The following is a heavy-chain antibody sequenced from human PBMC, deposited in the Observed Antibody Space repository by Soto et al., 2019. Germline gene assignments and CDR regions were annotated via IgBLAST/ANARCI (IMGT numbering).Heavy chain of an antibody. CDR1: GGSFSGYY. V-gene: IGHV4-34*01. CDR3: ARALVRGVPGGSKKYYYYGMDV. J-gene: IGHJ6*02. Sequence: SETLSLTCAVYGGSFSGYYWSWIRQHPGKGLEWIGEINHSGSTNYNPSLKSRVTISVDTSKNQFSLKLSSVTAADTAVYYCARALVRGVPGGSKKYYYYGMDVWGQGTTVTVSS. D-gene: IGHD3-10*01. CDR2: INHSGST.